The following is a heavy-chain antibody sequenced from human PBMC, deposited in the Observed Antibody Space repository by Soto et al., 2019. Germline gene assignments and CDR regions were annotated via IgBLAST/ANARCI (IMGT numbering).Heavy chain of an antibody. CDR3: ARRGNYYDSSGYFDY. Sequence: GGSLRLSCAASGFTFSSYWMSWVRQAPGKGLEWVANIKQDGSEKYYVDSVKGRFTISRDNAKNSLYLQMNSLRAEDTAVYYCARRGNYYDSSGYFDYWGQGTLVTVSS. CDR2: IKQDGSEK. V-gene: IGHV3-7*03. J-gene: IGHJ4*02. D-gene: IGHD3-22*01. CDR1: GFTFSSYW.